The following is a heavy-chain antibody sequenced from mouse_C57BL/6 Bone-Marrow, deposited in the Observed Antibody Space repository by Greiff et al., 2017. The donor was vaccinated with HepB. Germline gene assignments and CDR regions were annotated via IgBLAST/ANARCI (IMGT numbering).Heavy chain of an antibody. CDR3: ARGAYYSNYGAMDY. Sequence: EVQLVESGGGLVKPGGSLKLSCAASGFTFSSYTMSWVRQTPEKRLEWVATISGGGGNTYYPDSVKGRFTISRDNAKNTLYLQMSSLRSEDTALYYCARGAYYSNYGAMDYWGQGTSVTVSS. J-gene: IGHJ4*01. V-gene: IGHV5-9*01. CDR2: ISGGGGNT. D-gene: IGHD2-5*01. CDR1: GFTFSSYT.